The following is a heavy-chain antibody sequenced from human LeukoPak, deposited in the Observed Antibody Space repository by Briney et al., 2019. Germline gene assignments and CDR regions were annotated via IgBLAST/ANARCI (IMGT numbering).Heavy chain of an antibody. V-gene: IGHV4-39*01. CDR1: GRSISSSSHY. D-gene: IGHD3-10*01. J-gene: IGHJ4*02. CDR3: VGYVVCGWGIYYCDY. CDR2: INYSGST. Sequence: SATLSLTCTPSGRSISSSSHYGSWVRQPPGKWLEWSASINYSGSTYYNPSLKSRVTTSLHPSKNPSSLKLRSLTAAQPALFYCVGYVVCGWGIYYCDYWGEGNLVTVSP.